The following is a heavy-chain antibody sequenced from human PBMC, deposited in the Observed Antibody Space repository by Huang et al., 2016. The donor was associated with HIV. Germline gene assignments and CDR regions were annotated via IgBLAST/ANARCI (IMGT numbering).Heavy chain of an antibody. D-gene: IGHD5-12*01. CDR3: ARLWSRDGYNWDY. Sequence: QVQLVQSGVEVKKPGASVKVPCKASGYIFSDYLITWVRQAPGQGLEWMGGINPYNGNTKYAQKFQDRVTMTTDTSTSTAYMELRGLRSGDTALYYCARLWSRDGYNWDYWGQGTLVTVPS. CDR1: GYIFSDYL. V-gene: IGHV1-18*01. J-gene: IGHJ4*02. CDR2: INPYNGNT.